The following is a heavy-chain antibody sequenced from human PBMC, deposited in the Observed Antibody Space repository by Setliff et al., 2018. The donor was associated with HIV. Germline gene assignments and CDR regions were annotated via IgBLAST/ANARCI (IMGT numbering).Heavy chain of an antibody. J-gene: IGHJ4*02. CDR1: GYYVRSGYY. V-gene: IGHV4-38-2*02. CDR3: ARDGRDVHY. Sequence: KTSETLSLTCAVSGYYVRSGYYWGWIRQPPGKGLEWIGTIHHSGSTYYSPSIKSRLSMSVDASKNQFSLKLASVTAADTAVYYCARDGRDVHYWGQGTLVTVSS. CDR2: IHHSGST.